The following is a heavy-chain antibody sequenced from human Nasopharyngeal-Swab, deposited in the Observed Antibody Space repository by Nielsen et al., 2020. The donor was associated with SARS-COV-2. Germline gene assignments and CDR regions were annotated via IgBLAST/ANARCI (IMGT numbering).Heavy chain of an antibody. D-gene: IGHD3-10*01. CDR2: ISHSGAT. CDR3: VRGYKSWSLPSSYYYYYMDV. J-gene: IGHJ6*03. CDR1: GGSFSDNY. Sequence: SETLSLTCAVYGGSFSDNYWNWVRQSPGKGLEWIGEISHSGATNYKSSLKSRVILTIDTSKNQFSLKLTSVTAADTAVYYCVRGYKSWSLPSSYYYYYMDVWGQGTTVTVSS. V-gene: IGHV4-34*01.